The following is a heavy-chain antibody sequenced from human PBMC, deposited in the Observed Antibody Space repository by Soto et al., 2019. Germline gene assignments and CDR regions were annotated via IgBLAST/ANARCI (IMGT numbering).Heavy chain of an antibody. CDR1: GGSIRGYY. Sequence: ASETLSLTCSVSGGSIRGYYWTWIRQAPGKGLEWIGNTYYTGMTHYNPSLRSRVTISVDTSKNQFSLTLRSVTAADTAVYFCARAAAADYWGQGTLVTVSS. D-gene: IGHD6-25*01. V-gene: IGHV4-59*01. CDR3: ARAAAADY. CDR2: TYYTGMT. J-gene: IGHJ4*02.